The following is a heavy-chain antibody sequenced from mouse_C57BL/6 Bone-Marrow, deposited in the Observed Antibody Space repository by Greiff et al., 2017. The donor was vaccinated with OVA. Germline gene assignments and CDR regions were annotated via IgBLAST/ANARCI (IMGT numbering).Heavy chain of an antibody. D-gene: IGHD1-1*01. J-gene: IGHJ3*01. CDR2: LYPGDGDT. Sequence: QVQLQQSGPELVKPGASVKISCKASGYAFSSSWMNWVKQRPGKGLEWIGRLYPGDGDTNYNGKFKGKATLTADKSSSTAYMQLSSLTSEDSAVYFCARSHYYGSLAWFAYWGQGTLVTVSA. CDR3: ARSHYYGSLAWFAY. CDR1: GYAFSSSW. V-gene: IGHV1-82*01.